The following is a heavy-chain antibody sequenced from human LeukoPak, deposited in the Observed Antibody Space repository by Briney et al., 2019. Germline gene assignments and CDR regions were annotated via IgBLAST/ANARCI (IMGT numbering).Heavy chain of an antibody. V-gene: IGHV3-7*03. J-gene: IGHJ3*02. Sequence: RGSLRLSCAAPGFCLNNYWMMWVRQAPGEGLEWVANIKSDGSDKYYVDSVKGRFTISRDNARNSLSLQMSSLRADDTATYYCATDPPWGSDVFDMWGRGTMVTVSS. CDR1: GFCLNNYW. CDR2: IKSDGSDK. CDR3: ATDPPWGSDVFDM. D-gene: IGHD7-27*01.